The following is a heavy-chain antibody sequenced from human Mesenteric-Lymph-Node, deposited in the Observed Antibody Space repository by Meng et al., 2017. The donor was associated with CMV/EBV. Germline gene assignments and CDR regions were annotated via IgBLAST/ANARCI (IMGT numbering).Heavy chain of an antibody. CDR1: GFTVSSNY. Sequence: LSLTCAASGFTVSSNYMSWVRQAPGEGLEWVSLIYSGGSTDYADSVKGRFTISRDNSKNTLYLQMNSLRAEDTAVYYCAREREMGNGMDVWGQGTTVTVSS. CDR3: AREREMGNGMDV. V-gene: IGHV3-53*01. D-gene: IGHD7-27*01. CDR2: IYSGGST. J-gene: IGHJ6*02.